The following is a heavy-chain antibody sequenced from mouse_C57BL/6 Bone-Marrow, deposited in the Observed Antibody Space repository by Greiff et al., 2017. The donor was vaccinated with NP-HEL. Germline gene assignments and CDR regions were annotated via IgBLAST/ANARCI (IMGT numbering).Heavy chain of an antibody. CDR2: ISYDGSN. J-gene: IGHJ2*01. CDR3: ARFYGNYPLYFDY. V-gene: IGHV3-6*01. Sequence: EVKLMESGPGLVKPSQSLSLTCSVTGYSITSGYYWNWIRQFPGNKLEWMGYISYDGSNNYNPSLKNRISITRDTSKNQFFLKLNSVTTEDTATYYCARFYGNYPLYFDYWGQGTTLTVSS. CDR1: GYSITSGYY. D-gene: IGHD2-1*01.